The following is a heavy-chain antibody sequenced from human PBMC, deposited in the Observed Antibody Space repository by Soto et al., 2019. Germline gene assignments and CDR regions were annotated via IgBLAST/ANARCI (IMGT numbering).Heavy chain of an antibody. CDR2: ISGYNDNT. Sequence: QVQLKQSGPEVRKPGASVRVSCKASGYIFTNFGISWVRQAPGQGLEWMGWISGYNDNTHYAQKLQDRVSMTTDTSTGTAYMDLRSLRSDDTAIYYCVRDSSSWFYYYYGMDVWGQGTTVTVSS. CDR1: GYIFTNFG. D-gene: IGHD6-13*01. V-gene: IGHV1-18*01. CDR3: VRDSSSWFYYYYGMDV. J-gene: IGHJ6*02.